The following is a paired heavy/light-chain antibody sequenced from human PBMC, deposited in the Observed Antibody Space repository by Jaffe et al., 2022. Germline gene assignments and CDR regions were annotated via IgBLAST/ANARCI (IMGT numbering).Heavy chain of an antibody. D-gene: IGHD1-26*01. Sequence: EVQLVESGGGLVQPGRSLRLSCTASGFTFGDYAMSWVRQAPGKGLEWVGFIRSKAYGGTTEYAASVKGRFTISRDDSKSIAYLQMNSLKTEDTAVYYCTTATVGATTRRADTKNPFDYWGQGTLVTVSS. CDR3: TTATVGATTRRADTKNPFDY. CDR2: IRSKAYGGTT. J-gene: IGHJ4*02. V-gene: IGHV3-49*04. CDR1: GFTFGDYA.
Light chain of an antibody. CDR3: QQYNNWPPSMYT. J-gene: IGKJ2*01. CDR1: QSVSSN. CDR2: GAS. Sequence: EIVMTQSPATLSVSPGERATLSCRASQSVSSNLAWYQQKPGQAPRLLIYGASTRATGIPARFSGSGSGTEFTLTISSLQSEDFAVYYCQQYNNWPPSMYTFGQGTKLEIK. V-gene: IGKV3-15*01.